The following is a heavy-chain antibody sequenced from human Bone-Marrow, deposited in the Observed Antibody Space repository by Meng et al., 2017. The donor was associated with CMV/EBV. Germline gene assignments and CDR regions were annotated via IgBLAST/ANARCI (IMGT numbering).Heavy chain of an antibody. J-gene: IGHJ4*02. CDR1: GFTVSSNY. Sequence: GALRLSCAASGFTVSSNYMSWVRQAPGKGLEWVSVIYSGGSTYYADSVKSRFTISRDNSKNTLYLQMNSLRAEDTAVYYCARVLVGANDYWGQGTLVTVSS. D-gene: IGHD1-26*01. CDR2: IYSGGST. CDR3: ARVLVGANDY. V-gene: IGHV3-53*01.